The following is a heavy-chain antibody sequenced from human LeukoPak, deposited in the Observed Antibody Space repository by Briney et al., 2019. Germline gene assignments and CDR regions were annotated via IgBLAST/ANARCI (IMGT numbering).Heavy chain of an antibody. V-gene: IGHV1-69*13. Sequence: ASVKVSCKASGGTFSTYVISWVRQASGQGLEWMGGITPIFGTAKYAQKFQGRVTITADESTSTAYMELGSLRSEDTAVYYCARDAAIYDSSGYYYLWWGQGTLVTVSS. CDR2: ITPIFGTA. CDR3: ARDAAIYDSSGYYYLW. D-gene: IGHD3-22*01. CDR1: GGTFSTYV. J-gene: IGHJ4*02.